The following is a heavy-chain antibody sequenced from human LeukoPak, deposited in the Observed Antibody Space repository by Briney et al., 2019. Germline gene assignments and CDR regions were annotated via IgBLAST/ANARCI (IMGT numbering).Heavy chain of an antibody. CDR2: ISSSASTT. CDR1: GFTFSIYS. V-gene: IGHV3-48*04. CDR3: ARAREEAGTLRPNFDY. D-gene: IGHD6-13*01. Sequence: PGGSLRLSCAVSGFTFSIYSMNWVRQAPGKGLEWVSYISSSASTTYYADSVKGRFTISRDNAKSSMYLQMNSLRAEDTAVYYCARAREEAGTLRPNFDYWGQGTLVTVSS. J-gene: IGHJ4*02.